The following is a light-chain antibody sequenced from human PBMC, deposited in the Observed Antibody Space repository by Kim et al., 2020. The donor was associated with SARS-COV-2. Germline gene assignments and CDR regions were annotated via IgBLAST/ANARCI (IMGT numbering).Light chain of an antibody. CDR2: QDS. Sequence: SVAPGQTASSTCSGDQWGDKYACWYQQKPGQSPVLVIYQDSKRPSGIPERFSGSNSGNTATLTISGTQAMDEADYYCQAWDSSTVVFGGGTQLTVL. CDR1: QWGDKY. J-gene: IGLJ2*01. CDR3: QAWDSSTVV. V-gene: IGLV3-1*01.